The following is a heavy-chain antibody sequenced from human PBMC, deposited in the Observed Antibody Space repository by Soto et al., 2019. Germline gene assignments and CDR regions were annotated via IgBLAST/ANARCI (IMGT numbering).Heavy chain of an antibody. Sequence: PGGALRVSGSGSAFTFSSYSMNWVRQAPGVGLELISFISSSSTTIHNADSVKVRVIISRDNAKKSLDLQMNSLRDEDTAVYYCARDPQAVERSGYYPYYVDNWGEGTLVTV. D-gene: IGHD3-22*01. CDR3: ARDPQAVERSGYYPYYVDN. J-gene: IGHJ4*02. CDR1: AFTFSSYS. CDR2: ISSSSTTI. V-gene: IGHV3-48*02.